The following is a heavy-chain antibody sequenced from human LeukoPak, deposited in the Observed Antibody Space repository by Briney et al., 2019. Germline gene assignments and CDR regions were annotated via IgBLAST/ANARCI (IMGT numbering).Heavy chain of an antibody. D-gene: IGHD5-18*01. CDR3: AKVEYSYGSYY. CDR2: ISGSGGST. V-gene: IGHV3-23*01. J-gene: IGHJ4*02. Sequence: XLEWVSAISGSGGSTYYADSVKGRFTISRDNSKNTLYLQMNSLRAEDTAVYYCAKVEYSYGSYYWGQGTLVTVSS.